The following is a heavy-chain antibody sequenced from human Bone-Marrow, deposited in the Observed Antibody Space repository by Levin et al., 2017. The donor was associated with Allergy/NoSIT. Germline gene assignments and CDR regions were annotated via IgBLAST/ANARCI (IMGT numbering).Heavy chain of an antibody. CDR2: IKQDGSDK. Sequence: GGSLRLSCAASGFSFSSYYMTWVRQAPGKGLEWVANIKQDGSDKYYVESVKGRFTISRDNAKNSLYLQMNGLRAEDTAVYYCARDRRPTVWGGFDSWGQGALVTVSS. D-gene: IGHD7-27*01. J-gene: IGHJ4*02. CDR1: GFSFSSYY. CDR3: ARDRRPTVWGGFDS. V-gene: IGHV3-7*01.